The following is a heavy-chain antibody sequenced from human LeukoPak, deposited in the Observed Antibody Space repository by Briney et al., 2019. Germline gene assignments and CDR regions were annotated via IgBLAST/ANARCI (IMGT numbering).Heavy chain of an antibody. CDR1: GFTFSNYA. CDR2: ISGSGVST. D-gene: IGHD3-22*01. V-gene: IGHV3-23*01. CDR3: AKVYDPVLVITTSFDY. Sequence: GGSLRLSCVASGFTFSNYAMSWVRRAPGKGLEWVSGISGSGVSTYYADSVKGRFTISRDNSKNTLYLQMNSLRAEDTAIYYCAKVYDPVLVITTSFDYWGQGSLVTVSS. J-gene: IGHJ4*02.